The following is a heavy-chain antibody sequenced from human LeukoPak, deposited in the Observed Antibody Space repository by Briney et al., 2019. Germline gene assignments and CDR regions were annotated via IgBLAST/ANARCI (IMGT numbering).Heavy chain of an antibody. D-gene: IGHD1-26*01. Sequence: GGSLRLSCAASGFTFSSYWMSWVRQAPGKGPEWVANIKQDGSEIYYVDSVKGRFTISRDNAKNSLYLQMNSLRAEDTAVYYCARDKAVGPTPLDYWGQGTLVTVFS. CDR2: IKQDGSEI. CDR3: ARDKAVGPTPLDY. V-gene: IGHV3-7*01. J-gene: IGHJ4*02. CDR1: GFTFSSYW.